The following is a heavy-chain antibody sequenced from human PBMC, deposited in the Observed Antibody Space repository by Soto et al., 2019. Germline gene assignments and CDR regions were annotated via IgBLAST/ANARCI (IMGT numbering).Heavy chain of an antibody. CDR2: LYYIGDN. V-gene: IGHV4-39*01. CDR1: GGAINTASYD. Sequence: LQLQESSPGLVKPSETLSLTCTVSGGAINTASYDWGWFRQTPGKGLERIANLYYIGDNYDNPPLQSRVIISPDVSTRQYSLNLNSVTAADTAVYYCGALVATGTARGWLAHWGQGTMVTVSS. CDR3: GALVATGTARGWLAH. J-gene: IGHJ4*02. D-gene: IGHD1-1*01.